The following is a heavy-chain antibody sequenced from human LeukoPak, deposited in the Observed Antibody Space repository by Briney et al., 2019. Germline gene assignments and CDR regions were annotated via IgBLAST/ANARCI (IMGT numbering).Heavy chain of an antibody. CDR2: MNPNSGNT. J-gene: IGHJ4*02. V-gene: IGHV1-8*01. D-gene: IGHD5-18*01. CDR1: GYTFTSYD. CDR3: ARGGPKRGYSYGYGPTTFDY. Sequence: ASVKVSCKASGYTFTSYDINWVRQATGQGLEWMGWMNPNSGNTGYAQKFQVRVTMTRNTSISTAYMELSSLRSEDTAVYYCARGGPKRGYSYGYGPTTFDYWGQGTLVTVSS.